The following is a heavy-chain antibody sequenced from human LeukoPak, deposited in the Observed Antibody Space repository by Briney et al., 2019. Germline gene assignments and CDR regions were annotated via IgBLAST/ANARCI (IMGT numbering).Heavy chain of an antibody. Sequence: ASAKVSCTASGYTFTGYYIHWVRQAPGQGLEWVGWINPNSGGAHSAQNFQGRVTMTRDTSISTAYMELSRLRSDDTAVYYCARVGSGNFILNYFDYWGQGTLVTVSS. V-gene: IGHV1-2*02. J-gene: IGHJ4*02. CDR2: INPNSGGA. CDR3: ARVGSGNFILNYFDY. CDR1: GYTFTGYY. D-gene: IGHD1-26*01.